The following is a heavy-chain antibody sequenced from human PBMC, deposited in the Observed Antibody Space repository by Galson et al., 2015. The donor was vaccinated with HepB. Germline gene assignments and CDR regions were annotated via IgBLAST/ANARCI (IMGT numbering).Heavy chain of an antibody. Sequence: SLRLSCAASGFTFSIYAMHWVRQAPGKGLEWVAVISYDGTNKYYADSVKGRFTISRDNSKNTLYLQMNTLRAEGTAVYYCARGAGDNSGYYNDAFDIWGQGTMVTVSS. CDR2: ISYDGTNK. CDR3: ARGAGDNSGYYNDAFDI. V-gene: IGHV3-30*04. D-gene: IGHD3-22*01. CDR1: GFTFSIYA. J-gene: IGHJ3*02.